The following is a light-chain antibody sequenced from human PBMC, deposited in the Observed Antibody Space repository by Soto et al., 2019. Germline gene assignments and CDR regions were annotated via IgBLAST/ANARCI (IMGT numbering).Light chain of an antibody. Sequence: EIVLTQSPGTLSLSPGERATLSCRASQTVSSSYLAWYQQKAGQAPRLIIYGASSRATGIADRFSGSGSGTDYTITISRLEPEDFAVYYCQQYASSLLTFGGGTTVDIK. CDR3: QQYASSLLT. V-gene: IGKV3-20*01. CDR1: QTVSSSY. J-gene: IGKJ4*01. CDR2: GAS.